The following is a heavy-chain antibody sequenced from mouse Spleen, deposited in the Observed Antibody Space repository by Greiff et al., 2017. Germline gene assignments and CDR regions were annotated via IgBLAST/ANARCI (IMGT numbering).Heavy chain of an antibody. CDR1: GYTFTSYW. CDR2: INPSSGYT. D-gene: IGHD2-12*01. CDR3: AREELLYPFAY. V-gene: IGHV1-4*01. J-gene: IGHJ3*01. Sequence: QVHVKQSGTVLARPGASVKMSCKTSGYTFTSYWMHWVKQRPGQGLEWIGYINPSSGYTKYNQKFKDKATLTADKSSSTAYMQLSSLTSEDSAVYYCAREELLYPFAYWGQGTLVTVSA.